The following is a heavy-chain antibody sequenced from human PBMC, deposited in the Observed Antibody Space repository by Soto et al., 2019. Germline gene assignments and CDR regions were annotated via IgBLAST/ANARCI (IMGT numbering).Heavy chain of an antibody. CDR2: IYYNGNT. Sequence: SAILSLTCTLSGVSITSGAYYLTWVRQHPGKGLEWIGYIYYNGNTYFSPSLKSRLTISIDNSKNQFSLKLSSVTAEDKAMYYCARARLRAVYAFDFWGQGTMVT. J-gene: IGHJ3*01. CDR3: ARARLRAVYAFDF. D-gene: IGHD4-17*01. CDR1: GVSITSGAYY. V-gene: IGHV4-31*03.